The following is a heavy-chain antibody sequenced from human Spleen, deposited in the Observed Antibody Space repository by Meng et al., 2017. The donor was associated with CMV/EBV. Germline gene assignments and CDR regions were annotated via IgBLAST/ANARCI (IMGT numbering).Heavy chain of an antibody. V-gene: IGHV3-74*01. CDR3: TRDGGSTFFDY. Sequence: GESLKISCAASGFTFTKHWIHWVRQAPGKGLEWVSRINGDATRTSYVDSVEGRFTITRDNAKNTVHLQMNSLGVEDTAVYYCTRDGGSTFFDYWGQGGLVTVSS. D-gene: IGHD3-16*01. CDR1: GFTFTKHW. CDR2: INGDATRT. J-gene: IGHJ4*02.